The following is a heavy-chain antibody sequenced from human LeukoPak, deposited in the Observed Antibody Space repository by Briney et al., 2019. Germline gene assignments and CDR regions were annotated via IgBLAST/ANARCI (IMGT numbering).Heavy chain of an antibody. CDR1: GFTFRSYD. V-gene: IGHV3-33*01. J-gene: IGHJ3*02. CDR3: AREDSSGAFDI. Sequence: QPGRSLRLSCAASGFTFRSYDMHWVRQAPGKGLEWVAVVWYDESNKYYVDSVKGRFTISRDNSKNTLYLQTNSLRVEDTALYYCAREDSSGAFDIWGQGTMVTVSS. D-gene: IGHD3-22*01. CDR2: VWYDESNK.